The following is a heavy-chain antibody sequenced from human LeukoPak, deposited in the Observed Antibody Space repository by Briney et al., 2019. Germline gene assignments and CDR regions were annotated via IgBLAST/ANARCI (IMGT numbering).Heavy chain of an antibody. CDR2: INPDSGGT. J-gene: IGHJ4*02. CDR3: AREGSGWNGNFDY. CDR1: PYTFTGYY. Sequence: GASVKVSCKSSPYTFTGYYMHWVRQAPGQGLEWMGWINPDSGGTNYAQKFQGRVTMTRDTSISTAYMEVSRLRSDGTAVYYCAREGSGWNGNFDYWGQGTLVTVSS. V-gene: IGHV1-2*02. D-gene: IGHD6-19*01.